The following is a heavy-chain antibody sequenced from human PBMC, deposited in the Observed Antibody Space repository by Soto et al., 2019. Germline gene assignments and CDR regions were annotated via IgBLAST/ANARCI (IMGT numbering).Heavy chain of an antibody. CDR1: GESFSGHI. Sequence: PSETLSLTCAVYGESFSGHIWTWIRQTPGKGLQWIGQIYHSGSTYYNPSLKSRVTISVDRSKNQFSLKLSSVTAADTAVYYCARGQVVAAQHWGQGTLVTVSS. J-gene: IGHJ4*02. CDR2: IYHSGST. V-gene: IGHV4-34*01. D-gene: IGHD2-15*01. CDR3: ARGQVVAAQH.